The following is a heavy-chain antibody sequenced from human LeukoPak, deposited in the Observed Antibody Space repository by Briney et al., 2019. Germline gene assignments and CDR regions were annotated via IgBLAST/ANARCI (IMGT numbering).Heavy chain of an antibody. Sequence: SETLSLTCAVYGGSFSGYYWSWIRQPPGKGLEWIGEINHSGSTNYNPSLKSRVTISVDTSKNQFSLKLSSVTAADTAVCYCARAGGHSSSWYTHYGMDVWGKGTTVTVSS. J-gene: IGHJ6*04. D-gene: IGHD6-13*01. V-gene: IGHV4-34*01. CDR1: GGSFSGYY. CDR2: INHSGST. CDR3: ARAGGHSSSWYTHYGMDV.